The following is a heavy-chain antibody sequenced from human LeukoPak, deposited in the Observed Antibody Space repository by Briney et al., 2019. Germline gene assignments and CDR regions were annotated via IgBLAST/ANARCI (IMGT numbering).Heavy chain of an antibody. CDR2: IRYDGSNK. D-gene: IGHD1-14*01. CDR1: GFTFSSYG. CDR3: AKDRGTAPSYFDY. J-gene: IGHJ4*02. Sequence: GGSLRLSCAASGFTFSSYGMHWVRQAPGKGLEWVAFIRYDGSNKYYADSVKGRFTISRDNSKNTLYLQMNSLRAEDTAVYYCAKDRGTAPSYFDYWGQGTLVTVSS. V-gene: IGHV3-30*02.